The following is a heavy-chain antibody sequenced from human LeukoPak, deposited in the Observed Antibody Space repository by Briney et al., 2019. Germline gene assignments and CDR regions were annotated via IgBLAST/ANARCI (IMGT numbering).Heavy chain of an antibody. CDR2: IYYSGST. Sequence: ASETLSLTCTVSGGSISSGDYYWSWIRQPPGKGLEWIGYIYYSGSTYYNPSLKSRVTISVDTSKNQFSLKLSSVTAADTAVYYCARGWLRLGYFDYWGQGTLVTVSS. D-gene: IGHD5-12*01. V-gene: IGHV4-30-4*01. CDR3: ARGWLRLGYFDY. CDR1: GGSISSGDYY. J-gene: IGHJ4*02.